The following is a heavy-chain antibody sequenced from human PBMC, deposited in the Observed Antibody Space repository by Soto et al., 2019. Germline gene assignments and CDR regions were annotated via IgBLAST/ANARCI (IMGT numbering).Heavy chain of an antibody. J-gene: IGHJ6*02. V-gene: IGHV1-18*01. CDR3: ARDGGYYGMDV. CDR2: ISAYNGNT. CDR1: GYTFTSYG. Sequence: QVQLVQSGAEVKKPGASVKVSCKASGYTFTSYGISWVRQAPGQGLEWMGWISAYNGNTNYAQKLQGRVTMTTDTSTSPAYRELRSVRSDDTAVYYWARDGGYYGMDVWGQGTTVTVSS.